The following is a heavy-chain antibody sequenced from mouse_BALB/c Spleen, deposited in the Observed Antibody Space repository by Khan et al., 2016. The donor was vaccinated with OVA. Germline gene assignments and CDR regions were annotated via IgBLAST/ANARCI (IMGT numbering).Heavy chain of an antibody. Sequence: EVKLLESGGGLVQPGGSLKLSCAASGFDFCRYWMSWVRQAPGKGLEWIGEIKPDSSTINYTPSLKDKFIICRDNAKHTLFLQMSKERSQDTALYYCARQGPYYGSSWFAYSCQGTLFSVSA. CDR1: GFDFCRYW. D-gene: IGHD1-1*01. V-gene: IGHV4-1*02. J-gene: IGHJ3*01. CDR3: ARQGPYYGSSWFAY. CDR2: IKPDSSTI.